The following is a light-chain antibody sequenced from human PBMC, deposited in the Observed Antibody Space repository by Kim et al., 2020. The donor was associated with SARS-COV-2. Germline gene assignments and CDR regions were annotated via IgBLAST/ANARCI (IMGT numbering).Light chain of an antibody. CDR3: QAWDSNTGV. V-gene: IGLV3-1*01. CDR2: QDS. Sequence: SYELTQPPSVSVSPGQTASITCSGDKLGDKYACWYQQKPGQSLVLVIYQDSKRPSGIPERFSGSNSGNTATLTISGTQAMDEADYYCQAWDSNTGVFGGGTQLTVL. CDR1: KLGDKY. J-gene: IGLJ3*02.